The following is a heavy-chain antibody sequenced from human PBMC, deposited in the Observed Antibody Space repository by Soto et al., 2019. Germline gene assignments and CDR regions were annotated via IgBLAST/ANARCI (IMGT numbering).Heavy chain of an antibody. CDR1: GGSISSSSYY. Sequence: SETLSLTCTVSGGSISSSSYYWGWIRQPPGKGLEWIGSIYYSGSTYYNPSLKSRVTISVDTSKNRFSLKLSSVTAADTAVYYCARVVPAPLSVRVPYYYYGMDVWGQGTTVTVSS. CDR3: ARVVPAPLSVRVPYYYYGMDV. CDR2: IYYSGST. V-gene: IGHV4-39*01. J-gene: IGHJ6*02. D-gene: IGHD2-2*01.